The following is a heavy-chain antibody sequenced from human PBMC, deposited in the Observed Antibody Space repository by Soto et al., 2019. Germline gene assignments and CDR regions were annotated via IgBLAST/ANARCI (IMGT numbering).Heavy chain of an antibody. J-gene: IGHJ4*02. CDR3: ARGSNYDFWSGYYTYYFDY. CDR1: GGSFSGYY. D-gene: IGHD3-3*01. CDR2: INHSGST. V-gene: IGHV4-34*01. Sequence: QVQLQQWGAGLLKPSETLSLTCAVYGGSFSGYYWSWIRQPPGKGLEWIGEINHSGSTNYNPSLKSRVTISVDTSKNQSSLKLSSVTAADTAVYYCARGSNYDFWSGYYTYYFDYWGQGTLVTVSS.